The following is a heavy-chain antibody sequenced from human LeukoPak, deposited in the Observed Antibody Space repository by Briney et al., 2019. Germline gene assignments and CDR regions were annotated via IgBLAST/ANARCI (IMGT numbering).Heavy chain of an antibody. Sequence: ASVEVSCKASAYTLTGYYMHWVRQAPGQGLEWMGWINPNSGGTNYAQKFQGRVTMTRDTSIGTAYLELNRLRSDDTAVYYCATYDQWLPHGFDPWGQGTLVTVFS. J-gene: IGHJ5*02. V-gene: IGHV1-2*02. CDR1: AYTLTGYY. CDR2: INPNSGGT. CDR3: ATYDQWLPHGFDP. D-gene: IGHD6-19*01.